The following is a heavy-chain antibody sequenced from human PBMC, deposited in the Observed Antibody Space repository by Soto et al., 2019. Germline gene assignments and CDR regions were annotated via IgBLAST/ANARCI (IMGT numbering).Heavy chain of an antibody. CDR2: IYHSGST. J-gene: IGHJ4*02. CDR3: ARVLSGSYPDC. D-gene: IGHD1-26*01. Sequence: QVQLQESGPGLVKPSGTLSLTCAVSGGSISSSNWWSWVRQPPGKGLEWIGEIYHSGSTNYNPSLESRVTLSVDKSKSQFSLRLSSLPAADTAVYCCARVLSGSYPDCWGQGTLVTASS. V-gene: IGHV4-4*01. CDR1: GGSISSSNW.